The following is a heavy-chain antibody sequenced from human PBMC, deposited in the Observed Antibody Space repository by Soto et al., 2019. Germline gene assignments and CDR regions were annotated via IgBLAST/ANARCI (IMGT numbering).Heavy chain of an antibody. V-gene: IGHV3-21*01. CDR1: GFTFSSYS. J-gene: IGHJ6*02. CDR2: ISSSSSYI. Sequence: GGSLRLSCAASGFTFSSYSMNWVRQAPGKGLEWVSSISSSSSYIYYADSVKGRFTISRDNAKNSLYLQMNSLRAEDTAVYYCARELDTQSSGYYSYGMDVWGQGTTVTVSS. D-gene: IGHD3-22*01. CDR3: ARELDTQSSGYYSYGMDV.